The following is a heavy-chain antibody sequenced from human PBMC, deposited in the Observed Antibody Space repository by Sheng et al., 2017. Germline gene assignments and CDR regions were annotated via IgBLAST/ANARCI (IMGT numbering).Heavy chain of an antibody. CDR2: INHSGST. CDR3: ARAVNIVATSSKDYYMDS. V-gene: IGHV4-34*01. D-gene: IGHD5-12*01. Sequence: QVQLQQWGAGLLKPSETLSLTCAVYGGSFSGYYWSWIRQPPGKGLEWIGEINHSGSTNYNPSLKSRVTISVDTSKNQFSLKLSSVTAADTAVYYCARAVNIVATSSKDYYMDSGAKGPRSPSP. J-gene: IGHJ6*03. CDR1: GGSFSGYY.